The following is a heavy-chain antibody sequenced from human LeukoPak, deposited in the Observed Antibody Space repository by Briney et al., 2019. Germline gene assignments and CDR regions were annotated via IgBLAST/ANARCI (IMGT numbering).Heavy chain of an antibody. Sequence: ASVKVSCKASGGTFSSYAISWVRQAPGQGLEWMGRIIPILGIANYAQKFQGRVTITADKSTSTAYMELSSLRSEDTAVYYCARDDYCGGDCYSNHDAFDIWGQGTMVTVSS. CDR3: ARDDYCGGDCYSNHDAFDI. D-gene: IGHD2-21*02. J-gene: IGHJ3*02. CDR1: GGTFSSYA. V-gene: IGHV1-69*04. CDR2: IIPILGIA.